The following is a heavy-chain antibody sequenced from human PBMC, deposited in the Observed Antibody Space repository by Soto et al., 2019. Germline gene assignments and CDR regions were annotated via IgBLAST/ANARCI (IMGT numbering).Heavy chain of an antibody. CDR3: SKDREQWLSNWFDP. Sequence: EVQLLESGGGLVQPGGSLRLSCAASGFTFSSYAMSWVRQAPGKGLEWVSATSGSGGSTYYADSVKGRFTISRDNSKNTLYLQMNSLRAEDTAVYYCSKDREQWLSNWFDPWGQGTLVTVSS. D-gene: IGHD6-19*01. CDR2: TSGSGGST. V-gene: IGHV3-23*01. J-gene: IGHJ5*02. CDR1: GFTFSSYA.